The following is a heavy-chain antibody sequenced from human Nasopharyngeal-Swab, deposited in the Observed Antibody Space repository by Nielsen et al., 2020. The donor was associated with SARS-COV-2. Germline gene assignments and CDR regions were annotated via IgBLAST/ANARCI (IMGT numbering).Heavy chain of an antibody. CDR3: AREIKRSHSPHKWFDP. Sequence: SETLSLTCTVSGDSFSNGDYFWTWIRQHPGRGLELEWIGYISYSGSSYYNPSLKSRVTMSMDSSKNQFSLRLSSVTAADTAVYYCAREIKRSHSPHKWFDPWGQGTLVTVSS. J-gene: IGHJ5*02. CDR1: GDSFSNGDYF. D-gene: IGHD3-10*01. V-gene: IGHV4-31*03. CDR2: ISYSGSS.